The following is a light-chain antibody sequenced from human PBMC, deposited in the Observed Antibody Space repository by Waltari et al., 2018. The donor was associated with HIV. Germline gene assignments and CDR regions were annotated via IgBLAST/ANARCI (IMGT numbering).Light chain of an antibody. CDR3: QKYNSAPPFT. CDR1: QGISNY. V-gene: IGKV1-27*01. J-gene: IGKJ3*01. CDR2: AAS. Sequence: DIQMTQSPSSLSASVGDRVTITCRASQGISNYLAWYQQKPGKVPKLLIYAASTLQSGVPSRFIGSGFGTDFTLTISSLQPEDVATYFCQKYNSAPPFTFGPGTKVDIK.